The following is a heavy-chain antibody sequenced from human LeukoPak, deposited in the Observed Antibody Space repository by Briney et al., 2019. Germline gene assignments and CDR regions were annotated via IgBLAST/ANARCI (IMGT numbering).Heavy chain of an antibody. J-gene: IGHJ5*02. Sequence: PGGSLRLSCAASGFTFSSYSMNWVRQAPGKGLEWVSSISSSSSTTYYADSVKGRFTISRDNAKNSLYLQMNSLRAEDTAVYYCARDWAIMAGLAGLYNWFDPWGQGTLVTVSS. V-gene: IGHV3-48*01. CDR1: GFTFSSYS. D-gene: IGHD6-19*01. CDR3: ARDWAIMAGLAGLYNWFDP. CDR2: ISSSSSTT.